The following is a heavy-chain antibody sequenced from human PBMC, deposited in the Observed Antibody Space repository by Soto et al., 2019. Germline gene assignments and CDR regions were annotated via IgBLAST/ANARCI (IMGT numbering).Heavy chain of an antibody. CDR2: INPNSGGT. CDR3: ATGSYNWNDGGFDP. CDR1: GYTFTGYY. V-gene: IGHV1-2*02. Sequence: ASVKVSCKASGYTFTGYYMHWVRQAPGQGLEWMGWINPNSGGTNYAQKFQGRVTMTEDTSTGTAYMELSSLRSEDAAVYYCATGSYNWNDGGFDPWGQGTLVTVSS. D-gene: IGHD1-1*01. J-gene: IGHJ5*02.